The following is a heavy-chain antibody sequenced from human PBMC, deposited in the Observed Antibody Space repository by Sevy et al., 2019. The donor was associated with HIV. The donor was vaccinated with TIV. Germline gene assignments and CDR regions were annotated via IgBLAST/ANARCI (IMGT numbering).Heavy chain of an antibody. CDR1: GFTFSSYS. D-gene: IGHD6-6*01. V-gene: IGHV3-48*01. Sequence: GGSLRLSCAASGFTFSSYSMNWVRQAPGKGLEWVSYISSSSTIYYADSVKGRFTISRDNAKNSLYLQMNSLRAEDTAVYYCARGSIAARGSFFDYWGQGTLVTVSS. J-gene: IGHJ4*02. CDR3: ARGSIAARGSFFDY. CDR2: ISSSSTI.